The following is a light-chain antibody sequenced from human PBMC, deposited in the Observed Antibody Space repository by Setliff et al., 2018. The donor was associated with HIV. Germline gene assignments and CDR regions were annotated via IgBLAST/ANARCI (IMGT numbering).Light chain of an antibody. CDR3: SSYTSSTPLYV. CDR1: SSDIGGYNY. CDR2: DAT. J-gene: IGLJ1*01. V-gene: IGLV2-14*03. Sequence: QSALTQPASVIGSPGQSITISCNGTSSDIGGYNYVSWYQQHPDTVPKLIIYDATNRPSGISDRFSGSKSGNTASLTISGLQAEDEADYYCSSYTSSTPLYVFATGTKVTVL.